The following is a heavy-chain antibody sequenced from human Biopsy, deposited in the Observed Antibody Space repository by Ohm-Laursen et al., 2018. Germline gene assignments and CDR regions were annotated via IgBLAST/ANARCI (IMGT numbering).Heavy chain of an antibody. CDR2: IYYSGST. CDR3: ARATNSTGWPYYYFYGMDV. D-gene: IGHD2/OR15-2a*01. V-gene: IGHV4-59*01. J-gene: IGHJ6*02. Sequence: GTLSLTCTVSGGSISSDYWGWIRQTPGKGLEWIGYIYYSGSTNYNPSLKSRVTISVDTSKNQFSLRLNSVTAADTAVYYCARATNSTGWPYYYFYGMDVWGQGTTVTVTS. CDR1: GGSISSDY.